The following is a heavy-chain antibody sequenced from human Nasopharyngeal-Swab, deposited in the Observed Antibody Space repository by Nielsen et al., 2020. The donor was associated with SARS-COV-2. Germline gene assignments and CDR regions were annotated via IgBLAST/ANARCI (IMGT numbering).Heavy chain of an antibody. CDR2: INPSGGST. V-gene: IGHV1-46*01. D-gene: IGHD4-11*01. J-gene: IGHJ6*02. CDR3: ARDLTTTVTTTYYYYGMDV. Sequence: ASVKVSCKASGDTFTSYYMHWVRQAPGQGLEWMGIINPSGGSTSYAQKFQGRVTMTRDTSTSTVYMELSSLRSEDTAVYYRARDLTTTVTTTYYYYGMDVWGQGTTVTVSS. CDR1: GDTFTSYY.